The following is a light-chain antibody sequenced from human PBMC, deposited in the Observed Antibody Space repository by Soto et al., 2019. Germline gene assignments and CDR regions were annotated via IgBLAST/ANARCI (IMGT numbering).Light chain of an antibody. CDR3: QQYDSTPQTT. V-gene: IGKV4-1*01. Sequence: DIVMTQSPDSLAVSLGERATINCKSSQSVLNTSNNKNHLAWYQHKPGQPPKVVIYWASTRESGVPDRFIGSGSGTDFSLTLSSLQAEDVAVYYCQQYDSTPQTTFGQGTKLEIK. J-gene: IGKJ2*01. CDR1: QSVLNTSNNKNH. CDR2: WAS.